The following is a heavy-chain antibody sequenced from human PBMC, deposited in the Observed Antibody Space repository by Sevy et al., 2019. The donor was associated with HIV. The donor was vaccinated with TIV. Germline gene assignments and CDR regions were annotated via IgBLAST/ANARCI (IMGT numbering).Heavy chain of an antibody. D-gene: IGHD5-18*01. V-gene: IGHV1-2*02. J-gene: IGHJ4*02. CDR3: ASGYSYGPYYFDY. Sequence: ASVKVSCKASGYTFTGYYMHWVRQAPGQGLEWMGWMNPNSGGTNYAQKFQGRVTMTRDTSISTAYMELGRLRSDDAAVYYFASGYSYGPYYFDYWGQGTLVTVSS. CDR1: GYTFTGYY. CDR2: MNPNSGGT.